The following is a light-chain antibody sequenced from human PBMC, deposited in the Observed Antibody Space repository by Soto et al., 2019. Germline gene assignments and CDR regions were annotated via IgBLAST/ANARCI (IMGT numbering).Light chain of an antibody. J-gene: IGLJ1*01. CDR2: EVS. V-gene: IGLV2-14*02. CDR3: SSYASSTTHYV. CDR1: NVDVGSYNL. Sequence: QSALAQPASVSGSPRQSITISCTGSNVDVGSYNLVSWFQQHPGKAPKLMIYEVSDRPSGVSNRFSGSKSGNTAFLTISGLQAEDEADYYCSSYASSTTHYVFGTGTKVTVL.